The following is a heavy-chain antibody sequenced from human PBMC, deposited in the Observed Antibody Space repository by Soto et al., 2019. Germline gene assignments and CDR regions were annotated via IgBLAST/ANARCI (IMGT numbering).Heavy chain of an antibody. CDR2: ITPLVTTA. CDR1: GGTFSNYA. D-gene: IGHD1-7*01. Sequence: QVQLVQSGAEVKKPGSSVKVSCKASGGTFSNYAINWVRQAPGQGLEWMGGITPLVTTANYAQNYRGRVTITADKSTSTAYMELSRLRSDDTAVYYCARTGNSEFDYWGQGTLVTVSS. V-gene: IGHV1-69*14. CDR3: ARTGNSEFDY. J-gene: IGHJ4*02.